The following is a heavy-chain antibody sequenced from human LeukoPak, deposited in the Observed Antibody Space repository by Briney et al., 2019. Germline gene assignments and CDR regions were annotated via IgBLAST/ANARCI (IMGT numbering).Heavy chain of an antibody. J-gene: IGHJ4*02. D-gene: IGHD2-2*01. CDR2: IHPGDSHT. Sequence: EALKISCQGSEYSFTSYLIGWVRQMPGKGLGWMGVIHPGDSHTRYSPYFQGKVTISADKSINTAYLQCGSLKASDAAMYYCARRDCSNTSCYGYYFDYWGQGTLVTVSS. V-gene: IGHV5-51*01. CDR1: EYSFTSYL. CDR3: ARRDCSNTSCYGYYFDY.